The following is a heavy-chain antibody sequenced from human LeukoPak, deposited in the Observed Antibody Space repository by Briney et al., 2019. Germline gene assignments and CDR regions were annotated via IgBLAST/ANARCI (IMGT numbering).Heavy chain of an antibody. CDR3: ARSRTAVAGTDY. CDR1: GGSISSYY. Sequence: SETLSLTCTVSGGSISSYYWSWIRQPPGKGLEWIGYIYYSGSTNYNPSLKSRVTISVDTSKNQFSLKLSSVTAADTAVYYCARSRTAVAGTDYWGQGTLVTVSS. D-gene: IGHD6-19*01. V-gene: IGHV4-59*08. J-gene: IGHJ4*02. CDR2: IYYSGST.